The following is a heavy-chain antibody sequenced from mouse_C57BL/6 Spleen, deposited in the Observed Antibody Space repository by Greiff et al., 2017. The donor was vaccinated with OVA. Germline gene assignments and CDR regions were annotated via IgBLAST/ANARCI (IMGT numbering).Heavy chain of an antibody. Sequence: QVQLQQPGAELVKPGASVKLSCKASGYTFTSYWMHWVKQRPGQGLEWIGMIHPNSGSTNYNEKFKSKATLTVDKSSSTAYMQLSSLTSEDSAVYYCARERTVTWFAYWGQGTLVTVSA. CDR3: ARERTVTWFAY. V-gene: IGHV1-64*01. J-gene: IGHJ3*01. CDR2: IHPNSGST. CDR1: GYTFTSYW.